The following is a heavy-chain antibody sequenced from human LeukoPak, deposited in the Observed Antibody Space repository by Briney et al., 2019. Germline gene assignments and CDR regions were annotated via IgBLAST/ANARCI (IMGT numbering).Heavy chain of an antibody. J-gene: IGHJ3*02. CDR1: GFTFSSYE. CDR3: ARLWGAAFDI. D-gene: IGHD3-10*01. CDR2: ISSSGRTI. Sequence: PGGSLRLSCAASGFTFSSYEMNWVRQAPGKGLEWVSYISSSGRTIYYADSVKGRFTISRDNAKNPLYLQMNSLRAEDTAVYYCARLWGAAFDIWGQGTMVTVSS. V-gene: IGHV3-48*03.